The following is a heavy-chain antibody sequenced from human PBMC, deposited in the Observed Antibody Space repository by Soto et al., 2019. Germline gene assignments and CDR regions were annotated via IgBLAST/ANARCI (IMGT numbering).Heavy chain of an antibody. CDR2: ISRTGDSA. D-gene: IGHD3-22*01. CDR1: GFRFSDYA. V-gene: IGHV3-23*01. Sequence: EVHLLESGGALVQPGGSLTLSCAAAGFRFSDYAMSWVRQAPGKGLEWVSSISRTGDSAYYADSVQGRFAISRDRCKNRLSLQMNSLRVEDTAVYYCAKGPDGSGYYHNWFDSWGQGTLITVSS. CDR3: AKGPDGSGYYHNWFDS. J-gene: IGHJ5*01.